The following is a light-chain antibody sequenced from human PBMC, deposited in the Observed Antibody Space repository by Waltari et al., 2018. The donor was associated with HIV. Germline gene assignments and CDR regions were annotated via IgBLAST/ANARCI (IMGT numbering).Light chain of an antibody. CDR3: SSYTSSSTL. CDR2: EFS. Sequence: QSALTQPASVSGSPGQSITISCTGTSSDVGGYNYVSWYQQHPGKAPKIMICEFSKRPSGVSNRFSGSKSGNTASLTISGLQAEDEADYYCSSYTSSSTLFGGGTKLTVL. CDR1: SSDVGGYNY. J-gene: IGLJ2*01. V-gene: IGLV2-14*01.